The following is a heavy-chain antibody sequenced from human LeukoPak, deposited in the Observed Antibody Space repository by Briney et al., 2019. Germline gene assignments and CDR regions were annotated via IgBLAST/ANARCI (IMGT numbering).Heavy chain of an antibody. CDR1: GFTFSSYA. CDR3: ARGGGRDFDY. V-gene: IGHV4-34*01. CDR2: IHYSGST. Sequence: GSLRLSCAASGFTFSSYAMTWVRQAPGKGLEWIGMIHYSGSTHYNASLKSRVTISVDTSKNQFSMKLSSVTAADTAVYYCARGGGRDFDYWGQGTLVTVSS. J-gene: IGHJ4*02. D-gene: IGHD2-15*01.